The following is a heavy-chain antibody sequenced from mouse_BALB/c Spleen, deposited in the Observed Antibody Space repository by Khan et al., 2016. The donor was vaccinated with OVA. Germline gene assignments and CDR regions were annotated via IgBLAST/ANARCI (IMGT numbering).Heavy chain of an antibody. D-gene: IGHD1-1*01. J-gene: IGHJ2*01. Sequence: VQLKQSGPELVKPGASVKISCKASGYSFTGYFMNWVMQSHGKSLEWIGRINPHIGETLYNQKFKGKATLTVDESSRTAHMELRSLASEDSAVYYCARKNGSDFDYWGQGTTFTVSS. CDR3: ARKNGSDFDY. CDR1: GYSFTGYF. V-gene: IGHV1-20*02. CDR2: INPHIGET.